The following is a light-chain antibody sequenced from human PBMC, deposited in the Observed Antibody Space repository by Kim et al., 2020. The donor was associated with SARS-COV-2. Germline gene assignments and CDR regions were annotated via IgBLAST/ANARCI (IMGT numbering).Light chain of an antibody. Sequence: QPVLTQPSSLSASSGASVRLTCMVSGGFSVGDFSIRWYQQKPGSPPRYLLNYRSDSDQGQATGTPSRFSGLSDASANSGILRISGLQPEDEADYYCATWHSNSKIQVFGGGTQLTVL. CDR3: ATWHSNSKIQV. J-gene: IGLJ2*01. CDR1: GGFSVGDFS. CDR2: YRSDSDQ. V-gene: IGLV5-52*01.